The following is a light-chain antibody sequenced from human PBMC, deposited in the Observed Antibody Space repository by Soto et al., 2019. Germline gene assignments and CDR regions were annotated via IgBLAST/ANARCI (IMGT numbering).Light chain of an antibody. Sequence: QSALTQPASVSGSPGQSITISCTGTSSDIGDYDYVSWYQHLPGKAPKLLIFDVTHRPSGVSDRFSGSKSDNTASLSISGLQAEDEADYYCCSYAGTYTSYVFGTGTKVTVL. J-gene: IGLJ1*01. CDR1: SSDIGDYDY. V-gene: IGLV2-14*01. CDR3: CSYAGTYTSYV. CDR2: DVT.